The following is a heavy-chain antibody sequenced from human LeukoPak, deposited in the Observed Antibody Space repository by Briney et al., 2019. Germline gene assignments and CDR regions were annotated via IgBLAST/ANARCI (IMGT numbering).Heavy chain of an antibody. Sequence: ASVKVSCKVSGYTLTELSMHWVRQAPGKGLEWMGGFDPEDGETIYAQKFQGRVTMTEDTSTDTAYMELSSLRSDDTAVYYCARVEGLLVVPAAMISYFDYWGQGTLVTVSS. J-gene: IGHJ4*02. CDR3: ARVEGLLVVPAAMISYFDY. CDR1: GYTLTELS. V-gene: IGHV1-24*01. D-gene: IGHD2-2*01. CDR2: FDPEDGET.